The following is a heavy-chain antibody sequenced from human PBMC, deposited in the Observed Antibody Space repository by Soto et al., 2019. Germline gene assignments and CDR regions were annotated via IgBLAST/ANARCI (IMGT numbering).Heavy chain of an antibody. J-gene: IGHJ4*02. CDR2: VYYSGTT. CDR1: GFSLTSNDVG. Sequence: SGPTLVNPTQTLTLTCTFSGFSLTSNDVGVGWIRQPPGKRLEWIGYVYYSGTTNYNPSLKSRVTISVDLSKNQFSLRLSSVTTADTALYYCARTTAVPNTLRSRYFFDYWGQGTLVTVSS. D-gene: IGHD4-17*01. CDR3: ARTTAVPNTLRSRYFFDY. V-gene: IGHV4-61*05.